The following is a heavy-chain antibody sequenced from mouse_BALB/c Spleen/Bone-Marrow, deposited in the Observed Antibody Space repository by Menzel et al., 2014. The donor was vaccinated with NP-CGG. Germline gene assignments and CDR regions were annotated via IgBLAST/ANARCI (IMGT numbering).Heavy chain of an antibody. CDR3: ARKENWAYAMDY. D-gene: IGHD4-1*01. J-gene: IGHJ4*01. V-gene: IGHV1S56*01. Sequence: VQLQQSGPELVKPGASVEMSCKASGYTFTSYYIHWVKQRPGQGLEWIGWIYPGDGSTKYNEKFKGKTTLTADKSSSTAYMLLSSLTSEDFAIYFCARKENWAYAMDYWGQGTSVTVSS. CDR2: IYPGDGST. CDR1: GYTFTSYY.